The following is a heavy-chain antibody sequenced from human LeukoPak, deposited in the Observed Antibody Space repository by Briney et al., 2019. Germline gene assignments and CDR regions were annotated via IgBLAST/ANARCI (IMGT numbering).Heavy chain of an antibody. Sequence: PSETLSLTCTVSGGSVSSSGHYWGWVRQPPGQGLEWIATIFYTGSTFYNPSLKSRVTISVDRSKNQFSPKLSSVTATDTAIYYCATLVRYFDWLLPTHLAVWGQGTLVTVSS. CDR3: ATLVRYFDWLLPTHLAV. CDR2: IFYTGST. J-gene: IGHJ4*01. V-gene: IGHV4-39*01. D-gene: IGHD3-9*01. CDR1: GGSVSSSGHY.